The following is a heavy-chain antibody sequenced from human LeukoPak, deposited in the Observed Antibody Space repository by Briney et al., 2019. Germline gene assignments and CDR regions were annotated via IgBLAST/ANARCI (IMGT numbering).Heavy chain of an antibody. CDR1: GFTFSTYG. CDR3: AKSLIYSYGWVGFDY. CDR2: ISGSGGST. V-gene: IGHV3-23*01. J-gene: IGHJ4*02. Sequence: HPGGSLRLSCAASGFTFSTYGMIWVRQAPGKGLEWVSAISGSGGSTYYADSVKGRFTISRDNSKNTLYLQMNSLRAEDTAVYYCAKSLIYSYGWVGFDYWGQGTLVTVSS. D-gene: IGHD5-18*01.